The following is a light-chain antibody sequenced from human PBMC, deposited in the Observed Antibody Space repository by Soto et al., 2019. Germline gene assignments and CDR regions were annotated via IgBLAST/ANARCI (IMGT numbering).Light chain of an antibody. J-gene: IGKJ3*01. CDR1: QSVYSY. CDR2: DAT. CDR3: QHRSKWPFT. V-gene: IGKV3-11*01. Sequence: EIVLTQSPATLSLSPGERATLSCRASQSVYSYLAWYQQKPGQAPRLLIHDATNRATGIPARLSGSGSGTDFTLTIGSLEPEDFAVYYCQHRSKWPFTFGPGTKVDIK.